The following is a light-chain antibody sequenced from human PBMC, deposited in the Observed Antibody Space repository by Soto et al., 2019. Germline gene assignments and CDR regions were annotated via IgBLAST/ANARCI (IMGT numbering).Light chain of an antibody. CDR3: VAWDDSLNGHV. J-gene: IGLJ1*01. Sequence: QSVLTQPPSVSEAPRQRVTISCSGTIPNIRNNAVSWYQQLPGKAPKLLIYYDDLLSSGVSDRFSASKSGTSASLAISGLQPEDEADYYCVAWDDSLNGHVFGTGTKLTVL. V-gene: IGLV1-36*01. CDR1: IPNIRNNA. CDR2: YDD.